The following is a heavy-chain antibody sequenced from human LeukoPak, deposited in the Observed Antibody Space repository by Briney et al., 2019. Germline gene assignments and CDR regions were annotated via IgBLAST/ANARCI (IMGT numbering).Heavy chain of an antibody. Sequence: ESGPTLVNPTQTLTLTCTFSGFSLTTSGMRVNWIRQPPGKALEWLARIDWDDHKFYSTSLKTRLTISKDTSQNQVVLRMTNMDPVDTATYFCARMTSAWVIDFWGQGTPVTVSS. V-gene: IGHV2-70*04. CDR1: GFSLTTSGMR. CDR3: ARMTSAWVIDF. D-gene: IGHD6-19*01. J-gene: IGHJ4*02. CDR2: IDWDDHK.